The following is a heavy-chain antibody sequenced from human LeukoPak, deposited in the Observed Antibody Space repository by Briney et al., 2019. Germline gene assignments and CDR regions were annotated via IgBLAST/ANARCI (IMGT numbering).Heavy chain of an antibody. D-gene: IGHD2-2*01. Sequence: SETLSLTCAVYGGSFSGYYWSWIRQPPGKGLEWIGEINHSGSTNYNPSLKSRVTISVDTSKNQFSLKLSSVIAADKAAEYCARRYCCSTSCCFEKMFYYYYYYYMDVWGKGTTVTVSS. CDR2: INHSGST. V-gene: IGHV4-34*01. J-gene: IGHJ6*03. CDR3: ARRYCCSTSCCFEKMFYYYYYYYMDV. CDR1: GGSFSGYY.